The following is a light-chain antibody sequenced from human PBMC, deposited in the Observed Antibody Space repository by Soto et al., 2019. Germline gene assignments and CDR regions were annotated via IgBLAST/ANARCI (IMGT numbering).Light chain of an antibody. J-gene: IGLJ2*01. CDR2: TNN. CDR1: SSNIGGNY. CDR3: AAWDDSLSGPV. Sequence: QSVLTQPPSASGTPGQRVTISCSGSSSNIGGNYVYWYQQLPGTAPKLLNYTNNKRPSGVPDRFSGSKSGTSASLAISRLRSEDEADYYCAAWDDSLSGPVFGGGTKLTVL. V-gene: IGLV1-47*01.